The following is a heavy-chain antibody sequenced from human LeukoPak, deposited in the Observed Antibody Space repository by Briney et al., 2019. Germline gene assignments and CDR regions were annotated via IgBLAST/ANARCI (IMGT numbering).Heavy chain of an antibody. D-gene: IGHD2-15*01. CDR1: GFTFSSYG. CDR2: IRYDGSNK. Sequence: GGSLRLSCAASGFTFSSYGTHWVRQAPGKGLEWVAYIRYDGSNKYYADSVKGRFTISRDNSKNTLYLQMNSLRAEDTAVYYCASAYGRLSGGFDPWGQGTMVTVSS. J-gene: IGHJ3*01. CDR3: ASAYGRLSGGFDP. V-gene: IGHV3-30*02.